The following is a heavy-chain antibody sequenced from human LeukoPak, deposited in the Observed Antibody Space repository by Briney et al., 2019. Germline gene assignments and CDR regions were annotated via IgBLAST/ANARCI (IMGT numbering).Heavy chain of an antibody. J-gene: IGHJ6*03. V-gene: IGHV4-39*01. Sequence: PSETLSLTCTVSGGSISSSSYYWGWIRQPPGKGLEWIGSIYYSGSTYYNPSLKSRVTISVDTSKNQFSLKLSSVTAADTAVYYCARRGTTVTSRYYYYYMDVWGKGTTVTVSS. CDR2: IYYSGST. CDR1: GGSISSSSYY. D-gene: IGHD4-17*01. CDR3: ARRGTTVTSRYYYYYMDV.